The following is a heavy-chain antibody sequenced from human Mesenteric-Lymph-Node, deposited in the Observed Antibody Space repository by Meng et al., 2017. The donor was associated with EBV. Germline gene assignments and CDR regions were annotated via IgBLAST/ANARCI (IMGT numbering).Heavy chain of an antibody. V-gene: IGHV3-21*01. J-gene: IGHJ4*02. Sequence: EVHLVESGGGLVKPGGSLRLSCAASGFILSPYTMNWVRHAPGKGLEWISYISSSGGQTYYADSVKGRFTISRDNAKNSLYLQMNSLRAEDTAVYYCARGYGYDILTGSNYFDSWGQGTQVTVSS. CDR3: ARGYGYDILTGSNYFDS. CDR1: GFILSPYT. CDR2: ISSSGGQT. D-gene: IGHD3-9*01.